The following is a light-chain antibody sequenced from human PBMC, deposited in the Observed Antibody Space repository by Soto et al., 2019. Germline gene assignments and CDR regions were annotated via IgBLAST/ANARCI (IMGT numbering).Light chain of an antibody. CDR3: GTWDSSLSAWV. V-gene: IGLV1-51*01. CDR2: DNN. Sequence: QSVLTQPPSVSAAPGQKVTISCSGSTSNIGNNYVSWYQQLPGTAPKLLIYDNNKRPSGIPDRFSVSKSGTSATLGITGLQTGDEADYYCGTWDSSLSAWVFGGGTKVTVL. J-gene: IGLJ3*02. CDR1: TSNIGNNY.